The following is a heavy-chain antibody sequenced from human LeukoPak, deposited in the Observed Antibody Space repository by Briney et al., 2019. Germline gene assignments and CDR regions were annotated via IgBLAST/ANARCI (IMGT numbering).Heavy chain of an antibody. CDR3: ARDTVLWFGELPSSFDY. Sequence: GASVKVSCKASGYTFTGYYMHWVRQAPGQGLEWMGRINPNSGGTNYAQKFQGGVTMTRDMSISTAYMELSRLRSDDTAVYYCARDTVLWFGELPSSFDYWGQGTLVTVSS. J-gene: IGHJ4*02. CDR1: GYTFTGYY. V-gene: IGHV1-2*06. D-gene: IGHD3-10*01. CDR2: INPNSGGT.